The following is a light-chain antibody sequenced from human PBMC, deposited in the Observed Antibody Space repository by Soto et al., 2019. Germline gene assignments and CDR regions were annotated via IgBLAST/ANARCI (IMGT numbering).Light chain of an antibody. V-gene: IGKV2-28*01. CDR3: MQALQTPRT. CDR2: MGS. CDR1: QSLLHSNGYNY. Sequence: DIVMTQSPLSLPVTPGEPASISCRSSQSLLHSNGYNYLDWYLQKPGQSPQLLISMGSNRASGVPSRFCGGGSGKDFILIISRVEAEDVGFYYCMQALQTPRTFGQGTKVEIK. J-gene: IGKJ1*01.